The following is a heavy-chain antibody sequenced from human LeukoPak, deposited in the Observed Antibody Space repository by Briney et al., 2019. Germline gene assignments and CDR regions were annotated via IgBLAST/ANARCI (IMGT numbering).Heavy chain of an antibody. D-gene: IGHD3-22*01. CDR3: ARARGVSTGYRPIDY. Sequence: GGSLRLSCAASGFTFSSYRMNWVRQAPGKGLEWVSSISSRSSYIHYAVSVKGRFSISRDNSKSTLYLQMNSLRAEDTAVYYCARARGVSTGYRPIDYWGQGTLVTVSS. J-gene: IGHJ4*02. V-gene: IGHV3-21*01. CDR2: ISSRSSYI. CDR1: GFTFSSYR.